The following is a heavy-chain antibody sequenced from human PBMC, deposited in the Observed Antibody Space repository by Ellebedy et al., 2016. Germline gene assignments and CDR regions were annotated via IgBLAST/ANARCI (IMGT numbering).Heavy chain of an antibody. CDR2: ISPSGKNT. J-gene: IGHJ4*02. CDR3: ARDDRDGYNLGLYY. V-gene: IGHV4-59*12. Sequence: SETLSLXCTVSGAAISSSFWSWVRRPPGRGLEWIGFISPSGKNTNYSPSLRSRVTISVDKSKNQFSLKLTSVTAADTAVYYCARDDRDGYNLGLYYWGQGTLVTVSS. D-gene: IGHD5-24*01. CDR1: GAAISSSF.